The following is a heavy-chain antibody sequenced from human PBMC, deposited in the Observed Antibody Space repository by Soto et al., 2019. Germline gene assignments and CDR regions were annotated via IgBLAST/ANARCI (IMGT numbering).Heavy chain of an antibody. Sequence: ASVKVSCKASGYTFTSYGISWVRQAPGQGLEWMGWISAYNGNTNYAQKLQGRVTMTTDTSTSTAYMELRSLRSDDTAVYYCAXGIAVAGTLGYYYGMDVWGPGTTVTVSS. CDR1: GYTFTSYG. D-gene: IGHD6-19*01. CDR2: ISAYNGNT. V-gene: IGHV1-18*04. CDR3: AXGIAVAGTLGYYYGMDV. J-gene: IGHJ6*02.